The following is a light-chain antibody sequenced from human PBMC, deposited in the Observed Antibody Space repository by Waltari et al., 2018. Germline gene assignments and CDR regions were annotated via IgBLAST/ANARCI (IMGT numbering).Light chain of an antibody. CDR2: GAS. CDR3: QHYLRLPVT. Sequence: EIVLTQSPGTLSLSLGERATVSCRASQSVSRALAWYQQKPGQAPSLLIYGASTRATGIPDRCSGSGSGTDFSLTISRLEPDDFAVYYCQHYLRLPVTFGQGTTVEI. CDR1: QSVSRA. V-gene: IGKV3-20*01. J-gene: IGKJ1*01.